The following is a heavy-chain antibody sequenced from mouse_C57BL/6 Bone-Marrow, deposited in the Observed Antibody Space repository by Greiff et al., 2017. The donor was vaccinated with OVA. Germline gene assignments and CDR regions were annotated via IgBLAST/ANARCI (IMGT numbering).Heavy chain of an antibody. V-gene: IGHV1-82*01. CDR2: IYPGDGDT. CDR3: ARGPSSYYYVDY. Sequence: QVQLQQSGPELVKPGASVKISCKASGYAFSSSWMNWVKQRPGKGLEWIGRIYPGDGDTNYNGKFKGKATLTADKSSSTAYMQLSSLTSEDSAVYFGARGPSSYYYVDYWGQGTTLTVSS. CDR1: GYAFSSSW. J-gene: IGHJ2*01. D-gene: IGHD1-1*01.